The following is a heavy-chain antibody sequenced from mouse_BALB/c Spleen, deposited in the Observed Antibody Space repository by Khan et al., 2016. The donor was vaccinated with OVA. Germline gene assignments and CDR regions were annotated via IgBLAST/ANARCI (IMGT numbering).Heavy chain of an antibody. J-gene: IGHJ4*01. D-gene: IGHD1-1*01. V-gene: IGHV1-4*01. CDR2: ISPSNAYT. Sequence: QVQLKQSGAELARPGASVKMSCKASGYTFTGYSMHWIKQRPGQGLEWIGYISPSNAYTNYNQKFKDKATLTADKSSSTAYMQLSSLTSEDSAVXYCARDFHYYGSRGAPDYWGQGTSVTVSS. CDR1: GYTFTGYS. CDR3: ARDFHYYGSRGAPDY.